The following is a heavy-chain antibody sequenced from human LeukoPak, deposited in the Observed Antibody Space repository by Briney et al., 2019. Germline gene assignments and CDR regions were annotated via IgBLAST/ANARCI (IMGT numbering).Heavy chain of an antibody. J-gene: IGHJ4*02. CDR2: ISAYNGNT. D-gene: IGHD6-13*01. CDR3: ARDEDPGYSSSWIDY. Sequence: ASVKVSCKASGYTFTRYGISWVRQAPGQGLEWMGWISAYNGNTNYAQKLQGRVTMTTDTSTSKAYMELRSLRSDDTAVYYCARDEDPGYSSSWIDYWGQGTLVTVSS. V-gene: IGHV1-18*01. CDR1: GYTFTRYG.